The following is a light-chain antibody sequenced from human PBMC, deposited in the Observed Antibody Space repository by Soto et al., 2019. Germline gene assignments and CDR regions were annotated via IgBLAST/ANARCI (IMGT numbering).Light chain of an antibody. V-gene: IGKV1-6*01. J-gene: IGKJ4*01. Sequence: AIKMTQSPSSLSASVGDRVTITCRASQGIRNDLGWYQQKPGKAPKLLIYAASSLQSGSPSSFSVNGSGTDFTLTISSRQPEDIAIYYSVQDYNYTLTFGGETKVDVK. CDR1: QGIRND. CDR2: AAS. CDR3: VQDYNYTLT.